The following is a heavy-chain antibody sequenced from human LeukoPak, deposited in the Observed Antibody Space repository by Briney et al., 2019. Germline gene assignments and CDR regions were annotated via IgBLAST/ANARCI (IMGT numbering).Heavy chain of an antibody. J-gene: IGHJ4*02. D-gene: IGHD3-22*01. CDR2: IWYDGSNK. CDR1: GFTFSSYG. CDR3: ARDRYYYDSSGYLFDY. Sequence: PGRSLRLSCAASGFTFSSYGMHWVRQAPGKGLEWVAVIWYDGSNKYYADSVKGRFTISRDNSKNTLYLQMNSLRAEDTAVYYCARDRYYYDSSGYLFDYWGQGTLVTVSS. V-gene: IGHV3-33*01.